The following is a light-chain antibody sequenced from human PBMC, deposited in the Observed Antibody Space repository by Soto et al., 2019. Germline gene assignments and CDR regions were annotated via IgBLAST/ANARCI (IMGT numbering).Light chain of an antibody. Sequence: QSALTQPPSASGSPGQSVTISCTGTSSDVGGYNYVSWYQQHPGQAPKLIIYEVSKRPSGVPDRFSGSKSGNTASLTVSGLQAEDEGDYYCSSYAGSNNLFGGGTKLTVL. CDR1: SSDVGGYNY. J-gene: IGLJ3*02. CDR3: SSYAGSNNL. CDR2: EVS. V-gene: IGLV2-8*01.